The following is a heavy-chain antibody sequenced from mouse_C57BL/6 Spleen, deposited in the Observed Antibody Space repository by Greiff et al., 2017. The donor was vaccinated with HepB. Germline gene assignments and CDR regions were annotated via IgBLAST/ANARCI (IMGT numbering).Heavy chain of an antibody. Sequence: VQLQQSGAELAKPGASVKLSCKASGYTFTSYWMHWVKQRPGQGLEWIGYINPSSGYTKYNQKFKAKATLTADKSSSTAYMQLSSLTYEDSAVYYCARGDYSRAYWGQGTLVTVSA. CDR3: ARGDYSRAY. D-gene: IGHD1-1*01. J-gene: IGHJ3*01. CDR2: INPSSGYT. V-gene: IGHV1-7*01. CDR1: GYTFTSYW.